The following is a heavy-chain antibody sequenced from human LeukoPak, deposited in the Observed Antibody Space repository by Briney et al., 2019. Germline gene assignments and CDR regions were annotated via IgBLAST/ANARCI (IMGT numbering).Heavy chain of an antibody. Sequence: GGSLRLSCAASGFTFSRYPMTWVRQARGKGLEWVSTIGTSAGDTHYADSVKGRFTISRDNSKNSLYLQMDSLRAEDTAVYYCAKYYYTSGSSGGRVFDSCGQGTLVTVSS. CDR1: GFTFSRYP. V-gene: IGHV3-23*01. CDR2: IGTSAGDT. D-gene: IGHD3-10*01. J-gene: IGHJ4*02. CDR3: AKYYYTSGSSGGRVFDS.